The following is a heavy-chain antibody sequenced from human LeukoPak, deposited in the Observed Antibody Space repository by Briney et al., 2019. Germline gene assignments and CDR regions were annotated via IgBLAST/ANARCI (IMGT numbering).Heavy chain of an antibody. J-gene: IGHJ3*02. CDR2: ISAYNGNT. CDR3: ARANYDYGDSFGAFDI. V-gene: IGHV1-18*01. Sequence: ASVKVSCKASGYTFTNYAISWVRQAPGQGLEWMGWISAYNGNTNYAQRLQGRVTMTTDTSATTVYMELRSLRSDDTAVYYCARANYDYGDSFGAFDIWGQGTMVTVSS. D-gene: IGHD4-17*01. CDR1: GYTFTNYA.